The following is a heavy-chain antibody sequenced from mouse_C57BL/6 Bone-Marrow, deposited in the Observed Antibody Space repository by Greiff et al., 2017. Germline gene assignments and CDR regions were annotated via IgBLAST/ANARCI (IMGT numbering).Heavy chain of an antibody. Sequence: EVQLVESGGGLVKPGGSLKLSCAASGFTFSSYAMSWVRQTPEKRLEWVATISDGGSYTYYPDNVKGRFTISRDNAKNNLYLQMSHLKSEDTAMYYCARDGTDLLFDYWGQGTTLTVSS. D-gene: IGHD2-1*01. CDR2: ISDGGSYT. V-gene: IGHV5-4*01. CDR1: GFTFSSYA. CDR3: ARDGTDLLFDY. J-gene: IGHJ2*01.